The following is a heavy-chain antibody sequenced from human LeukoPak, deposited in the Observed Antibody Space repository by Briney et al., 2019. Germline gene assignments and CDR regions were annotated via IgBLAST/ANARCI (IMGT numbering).Heavy chain of an antibody. CDR2: INPSGGST. CDR3: ARVDIVAPGAFDI. J-gene: IGHJ3*02. Sequence: GASVKVSCKASGYTFTSYYMHWVRLAPGQGLEWMGIINPSGGSTSYAQKFQGRVTMTRDMSTSTVYMELSSLRSEDTAVYYCARVDIVAPGAFDIWGQGTMVTVSS. V-gene: IGHV1-46*01. CDR1: GYTFTSYY. D-gene: IGHD5-12*01.